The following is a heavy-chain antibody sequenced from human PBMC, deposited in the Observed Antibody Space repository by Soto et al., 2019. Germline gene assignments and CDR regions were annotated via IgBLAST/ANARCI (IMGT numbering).Heavy chain of an antibody. CDR1: GYTFTSYG. J-gene: IGHJ4*02. D-gene: IGHD3-10*01. CDR3: ARGRYGAY. V-gene: IGHV1-18*01. Sequence: QVHLVQSGAEVKKPGASVKVSCKGSGYTFTSYGITWVRQAPGQGLEWMGWISAHNGNTDYAQKLQGRVTVTRDTSTSTAYMELRSLRSDDTAVSYWARGRYGAYWGQAALVTLSS. CDR2: ISAHNGNT.